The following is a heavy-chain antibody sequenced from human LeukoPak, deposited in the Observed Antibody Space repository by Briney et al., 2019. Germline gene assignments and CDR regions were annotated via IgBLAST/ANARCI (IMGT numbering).Heavy chain of an antibody. CDR2: ISYDGSSK. CDR3: ASAIRADGAGLSSIYYYMDV. D-gene: IGHD2-2*02. CDR1: GFTFSSYG. Sequence: GGSLRLSCAASGFTFSSYGMHWVRQAPGKGLEWVAVISYDGSSKYYADSVKGRFTISRDNSKNTLYLQMNSLRAEDTAVYYCASAIRADGAGLSSIYYYMDVWGKGTTVTVSS. J-gene: IGHJ6*03. V-gene: IGHV3-30*03.